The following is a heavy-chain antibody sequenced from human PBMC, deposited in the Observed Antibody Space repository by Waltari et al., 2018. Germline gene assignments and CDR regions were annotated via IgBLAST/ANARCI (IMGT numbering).Heavy chain of an antibody. CDR3: ALDTGALWMDV. V-gene: IGHV1-46*01. D-gene: IGHD2-21*01. Sequence: QVQLVQSGAEVKKPGASVKISCKTSEYTFTSSYIHWVRRAPGKGLEWMGIINPSGGSTIYAQKFQGRVTMTRDTSTSTVYMELSSLRSEDTAVYYCALDTGALWMDVWGQGTTVTVSS. CDR1: EYTFTSSY. J-gene: IGHJ6*02. CDR2: INPSGGST.